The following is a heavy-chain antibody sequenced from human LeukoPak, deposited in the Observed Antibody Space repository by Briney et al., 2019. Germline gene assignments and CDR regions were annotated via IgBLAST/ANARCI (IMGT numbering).Heavy chain of an antibody. CDR2: INPNSGGT. J-gene: IGHJ5*02. V-gene: IGHV1-2*02. D-gene: IGHD3-3*01. CDR1: GYTFTGYY. CDR3: ARVQVLRFLGWLEEGVSPIDP. Sequence: GASVKVSCKASGYTFTGYYMHWVRQAPGQGLEWMGWINPNSGGTNYAQKFQGRVTMTRDTSISTAYMELSRLRSDDTAVYYCARVQVLRFLGWLEEGVSPIDPWGQGTLVTVSS.